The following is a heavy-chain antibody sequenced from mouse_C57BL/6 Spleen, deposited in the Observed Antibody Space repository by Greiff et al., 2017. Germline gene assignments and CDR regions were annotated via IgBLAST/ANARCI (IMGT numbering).Heavy chain of an antibody. CDR2: IYPGSGNT. J-gene: IGHJ3*01. V-gene: IGHV1-66*01. CDR1: GYSFTSYY. D-gene: IGHD2-4*01. Sequence: QVHVKQSGPELVKPGASVKISCKASGYSFTSYYIHWVKQRPGQGLEWIGWIYPGSGNTKYNEKFKGKATLTADTSSSTAYMQLSSLTSEDSAVYYCARSRGYDYDGAWFAYWGQGTLVTVSA. CDR3: ARSRGYDYDGAWFAY.